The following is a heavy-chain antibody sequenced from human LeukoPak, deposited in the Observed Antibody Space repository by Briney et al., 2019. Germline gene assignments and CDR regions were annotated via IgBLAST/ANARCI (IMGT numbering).Heavy chain of an antibody. V-gene: IGHV3-15*01. CDR2: IKSKTDGGTT. Sequence: PGGSLRLSCAASGFTFSDYYMSWIRQAPGKGLEWVGRIKSKTDGGTTDYAAPVKGRFTISRDDSKNTLYLQMNSLRAEDTAVYYCAKDQYEIIVATITTSGPDYWGQGTLVTVSS. J-gene: IGHJ4*02. CDR1: GFTFSDYY. D-gene: IGHD5-12*01. CDR3: AKDQYEIIVATITTSGPDY.